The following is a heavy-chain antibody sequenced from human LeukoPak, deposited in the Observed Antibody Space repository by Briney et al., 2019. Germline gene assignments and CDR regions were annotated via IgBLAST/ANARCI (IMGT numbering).Heavy chain of an antibody. D-gene: IGHD3-10*01. CDR3: AKDATTVRGVPPEFDP. CDR1: GFTFSSYG. CDR2: ISYDGSNK. V-gene: IGHV3-30*18. J-gene: IGHJ5*02. Sequence: GGSLRLSCAASGFTFSSYGMHWVRQAPGKGLEWVAVISYDGSNKYYADSVKGRFTISRDNSKNTLYLQMNSLRAEDTAAYYCAKDATTVRGVPPEFDPWGQGTLVTVSS.